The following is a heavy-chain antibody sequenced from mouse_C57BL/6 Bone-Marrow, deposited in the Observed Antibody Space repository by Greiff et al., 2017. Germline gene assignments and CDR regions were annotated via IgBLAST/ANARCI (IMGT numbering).Heavy chain of an antibody. V-gene: IGHV1-54*01. CDR1: GYAFTNYL. CDR3: AKYFGYAMDY. D-gene: IGHD5-1-1*01. Sequence: QVQLQQSGAELVRPGTSVKVSCKASGYAFTNYLIEWVKQRPGQGLEWIGVINPGSGGTNYNEKFKCKATLTADKSASTYYMQISSLTSEDSAVYCCAKYFGYAMDYWGQGASVT. CDR2: INPGSGGT. J-gene: IGHJ4*01.